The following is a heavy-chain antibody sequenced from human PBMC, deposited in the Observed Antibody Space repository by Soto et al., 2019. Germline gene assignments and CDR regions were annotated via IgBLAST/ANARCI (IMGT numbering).Heavy chain of an antibody. CDR3: ARDHRSLGDYYGIDV. CDR1: GDSISSSGFF. Sequence: LSLTCSVSGDSISSSGFFWSWIRQQPGKALEWIGYIHYTGSTSYNPSLKSRLAISLDASKNQFSLSLSSVTSADTAVYYCARDHRSLGDYYGIDVWGQGTTVTVS. V-gene: IGHV4-31*03. J-gene: IGHJ6*02. CDR2: IHYTGST. D-gene: IGHD3-10*01.